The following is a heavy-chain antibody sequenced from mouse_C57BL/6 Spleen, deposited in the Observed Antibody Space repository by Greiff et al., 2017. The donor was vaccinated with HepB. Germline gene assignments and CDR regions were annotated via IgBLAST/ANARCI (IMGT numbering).Heavy chain of an antibody. J-gene: IGHJ4*01. CDR3: TRVDYDYDENALDY. V-gene: IGHV5-9-1*02. D-gene: IGHD2-4*01. CDR2: ISSGGDYI. CDR1: GFTFSSYA. Sequence: DVMLVESGEGLVKPGGSLKLSCAASGFTFSSYAMSWVRQTPEKRLEWVAYISSGGDYIYYADTVKGRFTISRDNARNTLYLQMSSLKSEDTAMYYCTRVDYDYDENALDYWGQGTSVTVSS.